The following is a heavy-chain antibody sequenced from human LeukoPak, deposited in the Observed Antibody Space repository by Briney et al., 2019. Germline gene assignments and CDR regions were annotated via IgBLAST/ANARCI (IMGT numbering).Heavy chain of an antibody. CDR3: ARESRITGTTAPRGFDY. Sequence: SETLSLTCAVYGGSFSGYYWSWIRQPPGKGLEWIGEINHSGSTNYNPSLKSRVTISVDTSKNQFSLKLSSVTAADTAVYYRARESRITGTTAPRGFDYWGQGTLVTVSS. J-gene: IGHJ4*02. V-gene: IGHV4-34*01. CDR1: GGSFSGYY. CDR2: INHSGST. D-gene: IGHD1-7*01.